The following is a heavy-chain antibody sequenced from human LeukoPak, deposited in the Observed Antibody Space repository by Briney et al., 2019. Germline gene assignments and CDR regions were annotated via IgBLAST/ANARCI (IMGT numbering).Heavy chain of an antibody. J-gene: IGHJ3*02. CDR1: GGSFSNFY. CDR2: SNHDGST. Sequence: PSGTLSLTCAVYGGSFSNFYWSWFRQPPGRGLEWIGESNHDGSTKYNPSLKSRVTISVDTSKNQFSLKLSSVTTADTAVSYCARAGGGSYSFLEAFDIWSQGTRVTVS. V-gene: IGHV4-34*01. CDR3: ARAGGGSYSFLEAFDI. D-gene: IGHD1-26*01.